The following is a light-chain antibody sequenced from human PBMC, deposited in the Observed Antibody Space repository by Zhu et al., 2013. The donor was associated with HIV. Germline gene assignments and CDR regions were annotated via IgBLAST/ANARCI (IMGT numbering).Light chain of an antibody. CDR1: QSLSSSF. V-gene: IGKV3D-7*01. CDR3: QQYYSTPYT. Sequence: EVVLTQSPATLSLSPGERATLSCRASQSLSSSFLAWYQQKPGQAPRLLIYGASTRATGIPARFSGSGSGTEFTLTISSLQSEDFAVYYCQQYYSTPYTFGQGTKLEIK. CDR2: GAS. J-gene: IGKJ2*01.